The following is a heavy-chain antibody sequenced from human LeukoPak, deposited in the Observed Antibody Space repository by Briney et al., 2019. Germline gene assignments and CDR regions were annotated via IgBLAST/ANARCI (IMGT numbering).Heavy chain of an antibody. D-gene: IGHD3-10*01. CDR2: IKKDGSEK. J-gene: IGHJ4*02. CDR3: ARDEFGAY. CDR1: GFTLSSYW. V-gene: IGHV3-7*01. Sequence: PGGSLRLSCAASGFTLSSYWMSWVRPAPGKGLEWVADIKKDGSEKYYVDSVKGRFTISRDNAKNSLYLQMNSLRVEDTAVYYCARDEFGAYWGQGTLVTVSS.